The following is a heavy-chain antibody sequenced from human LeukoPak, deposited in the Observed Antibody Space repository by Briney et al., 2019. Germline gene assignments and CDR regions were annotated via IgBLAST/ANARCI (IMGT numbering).Heavy chain of an antibody. J-gene: IGHJ3*02. CDR3: AREGSGESWPTLDI. CDR2: STGSGATT. D-gene: IGHD3-10*01. CDR1: GFTFSSYA. Sequence: PGGSLRLSCAASGFTFSSYAMSWVRQAPGKGLEWVSASTGSGATTYYADSVMGRFTISRDNAKNSLYLQMNSLRVEDTAVYYCAREGSGESWPTLDIWGQGTMVTVSS. V-gene: IGHV3-23*01.